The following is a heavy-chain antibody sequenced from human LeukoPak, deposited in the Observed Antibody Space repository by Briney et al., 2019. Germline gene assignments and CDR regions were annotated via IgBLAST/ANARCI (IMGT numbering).Heavy chain of an antibody. V-gene: IGHV3-7*01. J-gene: IGHJ4*02. Sequence: GGSLRLSCAASGFTFSSYWMSWVRQAPGKGLEWVANINQDGSEKYYVDSVKGRFTISRDNAKNSLYLQMNSLRAEDTAVYYCASLRGLYYDILTGYSKFDYWGQGTLVTVSS. D-gene: IGHD3-9*01. CDR3: ASLRGLYYDILTGYSKFDY. CDR2: INQDGSEK. CDR1: GFTFSSYW.